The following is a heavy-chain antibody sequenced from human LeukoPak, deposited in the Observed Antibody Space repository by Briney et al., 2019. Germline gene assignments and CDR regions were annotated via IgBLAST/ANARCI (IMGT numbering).Heavy chain of an antibody. Sequence: SETLSLTCAVYGYSISSGYYWGWIRQPPGKGLEWIGSIYHSGSTYYNPSLKSRVTISVDKSKNQFSLKLSSVTAADTAVYYCARVESPVRIAAAGRGYYYYYYMDVWGKGTTVTVSS. V-gene: IGHV4-38-2*01. CDR3: ARVESPVRIAAAGRGYYYYYYMDV. CDR1: GYSISSGYY. CDR2: IYHSGST. J-gene: IGHJ6*03. D-gene: IGHD6-13*01.